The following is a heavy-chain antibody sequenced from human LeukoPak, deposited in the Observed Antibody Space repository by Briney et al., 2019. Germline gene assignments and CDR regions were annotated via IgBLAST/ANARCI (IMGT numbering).Heavy chain of an antibody. J-gene: IGHJ4*02. V-gene: IGHV4-31*03. CDR1: GGSISSGGYY. Sequence: SETLSLTCTVSGGSISSGGYYWSWIRQHPGKGLEWIGYIYYSGSIYYNPSLKSRVTISVDTSKNQFSLKLSSVTAADTAVYYCAQMRGGVPHPVRGVIDYWGQGTLVTVSS. D-gene: IGHD3-10*02. CDR3: AQMRGGVPHPVRGVIDY. CDR2: IYYSGSI.